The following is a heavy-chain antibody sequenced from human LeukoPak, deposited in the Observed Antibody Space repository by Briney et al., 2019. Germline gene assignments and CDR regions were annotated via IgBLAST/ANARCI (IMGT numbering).Heavy chain of an antibody. D-gene: IGHD6-13*01. Sequence: SETLSLTCTVSGGSISSYYWSWIRQPPGKGLEWIGYIYYSGSTNYNPSLKSRVTISVDTSKNQFSLKLSSVTAADTAVYYCARLGRYSSSRGGDWFDPWGQGTLVTVSS. CDR3: ARLGRYSSSRGGDWFDP. CDR1: GGSISSYY. CDR2: IYYSGST. V-gene: IGHV4-59*08. J-gene: IGHJ5*02.